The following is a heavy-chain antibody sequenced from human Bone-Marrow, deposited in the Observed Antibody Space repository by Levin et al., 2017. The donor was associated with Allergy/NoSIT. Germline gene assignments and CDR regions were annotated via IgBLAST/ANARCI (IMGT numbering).Heavy chain of an antibody. CDR2: ISSDASNK. J-gene: IGHJ4*02. CDR3: ARVVGYCSSNRCDY. Sequence: GGSLRLSCAASGFTFSSYAMHWVRQAPGKGLEWVAVISSDASNKYYADSVKGRFTISRDNSKNTLYLQMNSLRDEDTAVYYCARVVGYCSSNRCDYWGQGTLVTVSS. D-gene: IGHD2-2*01. V-gene: IGHV3-30*04. CDR1: GFTFSSYA.